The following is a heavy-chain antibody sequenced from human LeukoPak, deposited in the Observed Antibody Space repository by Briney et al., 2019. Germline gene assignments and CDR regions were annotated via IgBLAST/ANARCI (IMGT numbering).Heavy chain of an antibody. CDR3: ATVPSYCSSTSRYVFDY. Sequence: ASVKVSCKVSGYTLTELSMHWVRQAPGKGLEWMGGFDPEGGEAIYAQKFQGRVTMTEDTSTDTAYMELSSLRSEDTAVYYCATVPSYCSSTSRYVFDYWGQGTLVTVSS. CDR2: FDPEGGEA. V-gene: IGHV1-24*01. J-gene: IGHJ4*02. CDR1: GYTLTELS. D-gene: IGHD2-2*01.